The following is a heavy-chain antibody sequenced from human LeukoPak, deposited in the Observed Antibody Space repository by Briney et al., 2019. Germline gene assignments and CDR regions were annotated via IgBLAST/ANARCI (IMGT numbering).Heavy chain of an antibody. V-gene: IGHV3-30-3*01. Sequence: GGSLRLSRAASGFTFSSYAMHWVRQAPGKGLEWVAVISYDGSNKYYADSVKGRFTISRDNSKNTLYLQMNSLRAEDTAVYYCARGIVATISPFDYWGQGTLVTVSS. CDR1: GFTFSSYA. J-gene: IGHJ4*02. D-gene: IGHD5-12*01. CDR2: ISYDGSNK. CDR3: ARGIVATISPFDY.